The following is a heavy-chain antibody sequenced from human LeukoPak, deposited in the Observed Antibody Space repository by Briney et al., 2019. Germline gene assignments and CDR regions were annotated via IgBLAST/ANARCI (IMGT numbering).Heavy chain of an antibody. CDR2: INPNSGGT. J-gene: IGHJ5*02. CDR1: GYTFTCYY. Sequence: GASVKVSCKASGYTFTCYYMHWVRQAPGQGLEWMGWINPNSGGTNYAQKFEGRVTMTRDTSISTAYMELSRLRSDDTAVYYCARSPVVVPAAARGYNWFDPWGQGTLVTVSS. D-gene: IGHD2-2*01. CDR3: ARSPVVVPAAARGYNWFDP. V-gene: IGHV1-2*02.